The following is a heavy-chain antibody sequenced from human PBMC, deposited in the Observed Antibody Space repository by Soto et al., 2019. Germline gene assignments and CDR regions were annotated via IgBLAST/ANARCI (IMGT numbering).Heavy chain of an antibody. CDR2: ISAYNGNT. J-gene: IGHJ5*02. D-gene: IGHD3-3*01. V-gene: IGHV1-18*01. CDR1: GYTFTSYG. CDR3: AGIRFLEWFWFDP. Sequence: ASVKVSCKASGYTFTSYGISWVRQAPGQGLEWMGWISAYNGNTNYAQKLQGRVTMTTDTSTSTAYMELRSLRSDDTAVYYCAGIRFLEWFWFDPWRQRTLVTVSS.